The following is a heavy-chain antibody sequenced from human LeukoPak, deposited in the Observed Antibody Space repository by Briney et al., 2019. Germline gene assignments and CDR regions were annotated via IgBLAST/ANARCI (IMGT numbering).Heavy chain of an antibody. CDR1: GFTFSDFW. Sequence: GGSLRLSCAASGFTFSDFWMTWVRQAPGKGLEWVANIRQDGKSKYYVDSVKGWFTISRDNARNSFYLDMNSLTAEDTAVYHCGGETWHKYDDFWGGYVTHWGQGILVTVSS. CDR3: GGETWHKYDDFWGGYVTH. J-gene: IGHJ4*02. D-gene: IGHD3-3*01. CDR2: IRQDGKSK. V-gene: IGHV3-7*01.